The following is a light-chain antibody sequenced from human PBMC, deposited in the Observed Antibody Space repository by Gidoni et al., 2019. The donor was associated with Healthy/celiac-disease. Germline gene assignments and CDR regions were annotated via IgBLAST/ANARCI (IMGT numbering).Light chain of an antibody. CDR1: TIGSKS. V-gene: IGLV3-21*02. CDR3: QVWDSSSDHVV. J-gene: IGLJ2*01. CDR2: DDS. Sequence: SYVLTQPPSVSVAPGQTARITCGGTTIGSKSVHWYQQKPGQAPVLVVYDDSYRPSGIPERFSGSNAGNTATLTISRVEAGDEADYYCQVWDSSSDHVVFGGGTKLTVL.